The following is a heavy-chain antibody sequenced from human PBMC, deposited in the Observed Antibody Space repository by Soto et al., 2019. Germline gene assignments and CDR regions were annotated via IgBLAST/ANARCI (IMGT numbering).Heavy chain of an antibody. V-gene: IGHV3-74*03. Sequence: GSLRPSCGASGFDFNNYWMHWVRQDPGKGLVWVSRINGDGSDTKYADSVKGRFTISRDNAKKTVYLQMNSLRAEDTAVYYCARDQTTGDWFDAWGQGTLVTVSS. D-gene: IGHD4-17*01. J-gene: IGHJ5*02. CDR3: ARDQTTGDWFDA. CDR2: INGDGSDT. CDR1: GFDFNNYW.